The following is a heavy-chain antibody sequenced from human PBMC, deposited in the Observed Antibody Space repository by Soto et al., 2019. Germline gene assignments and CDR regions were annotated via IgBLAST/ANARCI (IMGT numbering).Heavy chain of an antibody. CDR2: INPSGGAT. CDR1: GYTFINFF. Sequence: VSVKVSCKASGYTFINFFIHWVRQAPGQGLEWVGIINPSGGATTYPQKFQGRVTMTRDTSTSTVYMDVSSLRFDDTAVYYCARSHCSGGSCYLGAFDIWG. D-gene: IGHD2-15*01. CDR3: ARSHCSGGSCYLGAFDI. J-gene: IGHJ3*02. V-gene: IGHV1-46*01.